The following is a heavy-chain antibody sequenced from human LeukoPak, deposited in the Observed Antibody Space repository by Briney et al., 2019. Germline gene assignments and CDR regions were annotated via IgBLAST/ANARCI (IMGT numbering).Heavy chain of an antibody. D-gene: IGHD3-22*01. CDR3: ASSDSSGYYLGRYFDY. J-gene: IGHJ4*02. CDR1: GGSISSYY. CDR2: IYYSGST. V-gene: IGHV4-59*01. Sequence: PSETLSLTCTVSGGSISSYYWSWIRQPPGKGLEWIGYIYYSGSTNYNPSLKSRVTISVDTSKNQFSLKLSSVTAADTAVYYCASSDSSGYYLGRYFDYWGQGTLVTVSS.